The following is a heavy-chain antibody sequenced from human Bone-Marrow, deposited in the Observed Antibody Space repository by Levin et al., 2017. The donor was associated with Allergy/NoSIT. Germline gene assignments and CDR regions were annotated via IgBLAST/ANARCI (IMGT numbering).Heavy chain of an antibody. J-gene: IGHJ4*02. V-gene: IGHV4-39*02. CDR2: IYYSGTT. CDR3: ARRFAASSNWDFDY. CDR1: GGSIGSSSYY. Sequence: SQTLSLTCTVSGGSIGSSSYYWGWIRQSPGKGLEWIASIYYSGTTYYNPYLKSRVTISIDNSMNNFSHKVTSMTATDTAVYYCARRFAASSNWDFDYWGRGTLVTVSS. D-gene: IGHD2-2*01.